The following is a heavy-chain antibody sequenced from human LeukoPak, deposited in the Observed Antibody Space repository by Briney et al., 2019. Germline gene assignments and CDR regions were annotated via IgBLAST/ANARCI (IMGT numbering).Heavy chain of an antibody. CDR1: GGSISSYY. CDR3: ARGGVVTAIDWFDP. CDR2: IYTNGST. V-gene: IGHV4-4*07. Sequence: SETLSLTCTVSGGSISSYYRSWIRQPAGKGLEWIGRIYTNGSTNYNPSLKSRVTMSVDTSKNQFSLKLSSVTAADTAVYYCARGGVVTAIDWFDPWGQGTLVTVSS. J-gene: IGHJ5*02. D-gene: IGHD2-21*02.